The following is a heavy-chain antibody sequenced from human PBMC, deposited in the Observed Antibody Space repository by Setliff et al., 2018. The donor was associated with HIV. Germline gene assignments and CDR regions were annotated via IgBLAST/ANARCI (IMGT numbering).Heavy chain of an antibody. V-gene: IGHV1-3*01. D-gene: IGHD3-16*01. Sequence: GASVKVSCKAPGYTFTSYAMHWVRQAPGQRLEWMGWINAGNGNTKYSQKFQVRVTITRDTSASTAYMELSSLRSEDTAVYYCARDRFGDPYYYYYMDVWGKGTTVTVSS. J-gene: IGHJ6*03. CDR2: INAGNGNT. CDR3: ARDRFGDPYYYYYMDV. CDR1: GYTFTSYA.